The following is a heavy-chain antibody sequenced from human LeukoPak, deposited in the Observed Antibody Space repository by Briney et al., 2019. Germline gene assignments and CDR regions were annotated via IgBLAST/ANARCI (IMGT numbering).Heavy chain of an antibody. CDR3: AKDLGVLLVQWEYNWFDP. CDR2: ISGSGGST. J-gene: IGHJ5*02. D-gene: IGHD1-26*01. V-gene: IGHV3-23*01. Sequence: PGGSLRLSCTASGFTLSFSGMSWVRQAPGKGLEWVSGISGSGGSTYYADSVKGRFTISRDNSKNTLYLQMNSLRAEDTAVYYCAKDLGVLLVQWEYNWFDPWGQGTLVTVSS. CDR1: GFTLSFSG.